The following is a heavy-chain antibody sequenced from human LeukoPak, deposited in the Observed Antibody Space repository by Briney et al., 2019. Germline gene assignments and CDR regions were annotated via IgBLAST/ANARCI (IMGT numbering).Heavy chain of an antibody. CDR3: ASPSPCYDSSGYYYGFLCY. CDR2: IYSGGST. Sequence: PGRSLRLSCAPSGFTVSSNYTSSARQPPGKGMESVSVIYSGGSTYYADSVKGRFTISRDNSKNTLYLQMNSLRAEDTAVYYCASPSPCYDSSGYYYGFLCYWGQGTLVTVAS. D-gene: IGHD3-22*01. V-gene: IGHV3-53*01. J-gene: IGHJ4*02. CDR1: GFTVSSNY.